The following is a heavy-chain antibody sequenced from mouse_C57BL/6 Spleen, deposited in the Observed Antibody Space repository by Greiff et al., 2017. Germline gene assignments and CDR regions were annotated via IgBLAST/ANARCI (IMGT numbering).Heavy chain of an antibody. CDR3: AVWYYGGAFAY. CDR1: GYAFSSSW. Sequence: VQLLQSGPDLVKPGASVKISCTASGYAFSSSWMNWVQQRPGKGLEWIGRIYPGDGDTYYTGKVKGQATLSADNASSTAYMQLSSLTSEDSAVYFCAVWYYGGAFAYWGQGTLVTVSA. J-gene: IGHJ3*01. D-gene: IGHD1-1*02. CDR2: IYPGDGDT. V-gene: IGHV1-82*01.